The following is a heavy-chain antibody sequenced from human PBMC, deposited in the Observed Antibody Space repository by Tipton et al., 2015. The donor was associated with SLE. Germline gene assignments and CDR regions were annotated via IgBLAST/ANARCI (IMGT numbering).Heavy chain of an antibody. CDR2: ISWNGGSI. J-gene: IGHJ2*01. Sequence: SLRLSCAASGFTFDDHAMHWVRHAPGKGLEWVSGISWNGGSIGYADPVKGRFTISRDNAKNSVYLQMNSLRAEDTALYYCAKDMGTTGEVDWYFGLWGRGTLVTVSS. CDR1: GFTFDDHA. D-gene: IGHD7-27*01. CDR3: AKDMGTTGEVDWYFGL. V-gene: IGHV3-9*01.